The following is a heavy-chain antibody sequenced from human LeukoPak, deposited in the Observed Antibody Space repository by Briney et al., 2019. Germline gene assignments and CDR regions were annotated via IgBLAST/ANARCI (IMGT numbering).Heavy chain of an antibody. J-gene: IGHJ3*02. CDR2: INHSGGT. V-gene: IGHV4-34*01. Sequence: PSETLSLTCAVYGGSFSGYYWSWIRQPPGKGLEWIGEINHSGGTNYNPSLKSRVTISVDTSKNQFSLKLSSVTAADTAVYYCELEIDAFDIWGQGTMVTVSS. CDR3: ELEIDAFDI. CDR1: GGSFSGYY. D-gene: IGHD1-1*01.